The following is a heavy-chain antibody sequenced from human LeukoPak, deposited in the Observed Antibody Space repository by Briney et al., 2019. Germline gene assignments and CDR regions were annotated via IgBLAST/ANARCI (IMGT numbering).Heavy chain of an antibody. CDR1: GASTSSFS. V-gene: IGHV4-59*08. J-gene: IGHJ3*02. Sequence: SETLSLTCTVSGASTSSFSWSWIRQPPGKGLEWIGYIHYSGSTSYNSSLKSRDTISVDTSKNQFSLKLSSVTAADTAVYHCARHGGETIVATILHAFDIWGQGTMVTVSS. CDR3: ARHGGETIVATILHAFDI. D-gene: IGHD5-12*01. CDR2: IHYSGST.